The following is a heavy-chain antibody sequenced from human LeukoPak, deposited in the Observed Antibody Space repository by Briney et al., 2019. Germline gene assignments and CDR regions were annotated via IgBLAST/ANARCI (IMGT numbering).Heavy chain of an antibody. D-gene: IGHD1-20*01. CDR2: IYYSGST. Sequence: SETLSLTCTVSGGSISSSSYYWGWIRQPPGKGLEWIGSIYYSGSTNYNPSLKSRVTISVDTSKNQFSLKLSSVTAADTAVYYCARHLPITGTRLYYFDYWGQGTLVTVSS. CDR3: ARHLPITGTRLYYFDY. J-gene: IGHJ4*02. V-gene: IGHV4-39*07. CDR1: GGSISSSSYY.